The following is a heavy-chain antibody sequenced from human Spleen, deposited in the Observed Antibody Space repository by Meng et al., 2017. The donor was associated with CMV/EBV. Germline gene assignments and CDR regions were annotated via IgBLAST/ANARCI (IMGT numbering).Heavy chain of an antibody. CDR3: ARDGGY. D-gene: IGHD3-16*01. V-gene: IGHV4-59*01. Sequence: GSLRLSCTVSGGSIRSYYWSWIRQPPGKGLEWIGYIYYNGSANYNPSLKSRVTISLDTSENRFSLKLSSVTAADTAVYYCARDGGYWGQGTLVTVSS. CDR1: GGSIRSYY. CDR2: IYYNGSA. J-gene: IGHJ4*02.